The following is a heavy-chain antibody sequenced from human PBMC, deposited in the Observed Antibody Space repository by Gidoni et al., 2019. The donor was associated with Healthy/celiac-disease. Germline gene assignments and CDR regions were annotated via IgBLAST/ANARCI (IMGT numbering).Heavy chain of an antibody. J-gene: IGHJ5*02. CDR2: ISSSRSYI. CDR3: ARDKAILGVVDSLARWFDP. D-gene: IGHD3-3*01. V-gene: IGHV3-21*01. Sequence: EVQLVESGGGLVKPGGSLRLSCAASGFTFSRYSMNWVRQAPGKGLEWVSSISSSRSYIYYADSVKGRFTISRDNAKNSLYLQMNSLRAEDTAVYYCARDKAILGVVDSLARWFDPWGQGTLVTVSS. CDR1: GFTFSRYS.